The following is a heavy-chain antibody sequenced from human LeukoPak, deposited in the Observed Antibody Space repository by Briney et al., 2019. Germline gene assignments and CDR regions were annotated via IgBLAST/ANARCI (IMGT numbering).Heavy chain of an antibody. CDR2: IKQDGSEK. Sequence: GGSLRLSWAASGFTFSTYWISWVRQAPGKGLEWVANIKQDGSEKYYLDSVKGRFTISRDNAKNSLYLQMNSLRAEDTAVYFCTREAAAGIDYWGQGTLVTVSS. CDR1: GFTFSTYW. CDR3: TREAAAGIDY. D-gene: IGHD6-13*01. J-gene: IGHJ4*02. V-gene: IGHV3-7*01.